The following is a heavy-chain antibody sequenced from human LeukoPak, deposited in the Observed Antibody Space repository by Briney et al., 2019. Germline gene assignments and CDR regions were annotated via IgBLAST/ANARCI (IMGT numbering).Heavy chain of an antibody. CDR1: GLTFSNAW. J-gene: IGHJ4*02. V-gene: IGHV3-15*01. CDR2: IKRKSDGGTT. D-gene: IGHD1-14*01. Sequence: GGSLRLSCAASGLTFSNAWMSWVRQVPGKGLEWVGRIKRKSDGGTTDYAAPVKGRFTISRDDSKNTLYLQMNSLKSEDTAVYYCTTELDVRPNHYWGQGTLVTVSS. CDR3: TTELDVRPNHY.